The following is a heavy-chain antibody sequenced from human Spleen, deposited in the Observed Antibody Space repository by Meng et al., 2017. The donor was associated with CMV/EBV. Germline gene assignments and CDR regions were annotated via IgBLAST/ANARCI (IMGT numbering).Heavy chain of an antibody. CDR1: GFIFSNYA. Sequence: GESLKISCAASGFIFSNYAMHWVRQAPGKGLEYVAAISNNVGTTYYADSVKGRFTISRDNSKNTLYLQMGSLRVDDTAVYYCASSLFRWSYYIGYWGQGTVVTVS. CDR2: ISNNVGTT. J-gene: IGHJ4*02. V-gene: IGHV3-64*02. D-gene: IGHD1-26*01. CDR3: ASSLFRWSYYIGY.